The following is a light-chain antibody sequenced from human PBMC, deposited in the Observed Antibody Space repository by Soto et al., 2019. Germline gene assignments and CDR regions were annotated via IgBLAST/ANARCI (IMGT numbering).Light chain of an antibody. CDR3: HQYNNWPLT. Sequence: EIVMTQSPATLSVSPGEGATLSCMASQTVSSNLAWSQQKPGQAPRLLIYGASTRATGIPSRFSGSGSGTELTLTISSLQSEDFAVYYCHQYNNWPLTFGGGTKVEIK. CDR1: QTVSSN. V-gene: IGKV3-15*01. CDR2: GAS. J-gene: IGKJ4*01.